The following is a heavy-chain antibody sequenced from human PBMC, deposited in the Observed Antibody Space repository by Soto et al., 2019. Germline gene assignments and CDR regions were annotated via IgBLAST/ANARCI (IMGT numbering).Heavy chain of an antibody. V-gene: IGHV1-18*01. CDR1: GYTITSYC. J-gene: IGHJ4*02. D-gene: IGHD1-26*01. CDR2: ISAYNGNT. CDR3: VMRELLTGNDY. Sequence: ASVKVSCKASGYTITSYCISWVRQAPGQGLEWMGWISAYNGNTNYAQKLQGRVTMTTDTSTSTAYMELRSLRSDDTAVYYCVMRELLTGNDYSGQGTLVTVSS.